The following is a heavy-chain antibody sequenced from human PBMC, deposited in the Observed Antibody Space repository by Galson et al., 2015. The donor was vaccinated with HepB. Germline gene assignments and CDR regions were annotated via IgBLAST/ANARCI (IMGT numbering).Heavy chain of an antibody. CDR1: GFTFSRYG. CDR2: TSGTGGST. J-gene: IGHJ3*02. Sequence: SLRLSCAVSGFTFSRYGMSWVRQAPGKGLEWVSGTSGTGGSTYYADSVKGRFAVSRDKSKNTLYLQMNSLRADDTAVYYCAIAYEMDTLFLGYDVFDIRGQGTMVTVSS. V-gene: IGHV3-23*01. D-gene: IGHD5-24*01. CDR3: AIAYEMDTLFLGYDVFDI.